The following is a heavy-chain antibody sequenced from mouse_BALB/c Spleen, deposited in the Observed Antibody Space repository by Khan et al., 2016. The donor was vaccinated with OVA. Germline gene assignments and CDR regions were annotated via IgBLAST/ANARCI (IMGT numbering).Heavy chain of an antibody. CDR3: ARGGYYYSDY. V-gene: IGHV6-6*02. Sequence: EVELVESGGGLVQPGGSMKLSCVSSGFTFSNFWMTWVRQSPETGLEWVAEIRLKSNNYATHYAESVRGRFTISRDDSKSGVYLQMNNLGAEDTGSYYCARGGYYYSDYWGQGTTLTVSS. D-gene: IGHD2-3*01. CDR1: GFTFSNFW. J-gene: IGHJ2*01. CDR2: IRLKSNNYAT.